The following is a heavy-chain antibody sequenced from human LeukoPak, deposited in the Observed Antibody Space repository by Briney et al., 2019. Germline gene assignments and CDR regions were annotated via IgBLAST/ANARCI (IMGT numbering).Heavy chain of an antibody. CDR1: GGSFSGYY. CDR3: ARVPPSCWALDIVVVVAAHAFDI. J-gene: IGHJ3*02. V-gene: IGHV4-34*01. D-gene: IGHD2-15*01. CDR2: INHSGST. Sequence: SETLSLTCAVYGGSFSGYYWSWIRQPPGKGLEWIGEINHSGSTNYNPSLKSRVTISVDTSKNQFSLKLISVTAADTVVYYCARVPPSCWALDIVVVVAAHAFDIWGQGTMVTVSS.